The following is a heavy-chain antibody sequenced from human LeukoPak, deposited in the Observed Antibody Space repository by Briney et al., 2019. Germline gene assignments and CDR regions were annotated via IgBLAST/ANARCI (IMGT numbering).Heavy chain of an antibody. CDR3: ARGGKGSEDWFDP. V-gene: IGHV3-53*01. D-gene: IGHD4-23*01. J-gene: IGHJ5*02. CDR1: GFTVSSNY. Sequence: GGSLRLSCAASGFTVSSNYMSWVRQAPGKGLEWVSVIYSGGSTYYADSVKGRFTISRDNSKNTLYLQMNSLRAEDTAVYYCARGGKGSEDWFDPWGQGTLVTVSS. CDR2: IYSGGST.